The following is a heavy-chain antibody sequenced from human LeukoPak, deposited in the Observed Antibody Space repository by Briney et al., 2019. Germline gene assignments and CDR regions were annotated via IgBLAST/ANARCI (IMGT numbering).Heavy chain of an antibody. CDR1: GYSFTSYW. V-gene: IGHV5-51*01. D-gene: IGHD3-10*01. CDR2: IYPGDSDT. CDR3: ARIAGAPHWYFDL. J-gene: IGHJ2*01. Sequence: SLKISCKVSGYSFTSYWIAWVRQIPGKGLEWMGIIYPGDSDTRSSPSFQGQVTISADKSIRTAYLQWSSLKASDTAMYYCARIAGAPHWYFDLWGRGTLVTVSS.